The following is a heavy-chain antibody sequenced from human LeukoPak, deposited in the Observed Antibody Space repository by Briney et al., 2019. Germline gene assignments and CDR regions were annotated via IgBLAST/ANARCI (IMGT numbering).Heavy chain of an antibody. Sequence: GGSLRLSCTASGFTFSSYSMNWVRQAPGKGLEWVSSISRSSTYIYYADSVKGRFTISRDNAKNSLYLQMNSLRAEDTAVYYCAELGITMIGGVWGKGTTVTISS. V-gene: IGHV3-21*01. CDR1: GFTFSSYS. CDR2: ISRSSTYI. J-gene: IGHJ6*04. D-gene: IGHD3-10*02. CDR3: AELGITMIGGV.